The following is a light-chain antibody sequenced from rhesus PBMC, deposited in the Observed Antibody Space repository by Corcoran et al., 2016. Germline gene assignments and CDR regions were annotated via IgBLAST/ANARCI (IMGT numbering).Light chain of an antibody. CDR1: QGITND. CDR3: QHYYRTPRT. Sequence: DIQMTQSPSSLSASVGDRVTITCRASQGITNDLAWYQQKPGETPKLLIYEESSLQRWLPSRFSGSGSGTDFTLTISSLQAEDFATYYCQHYYRTPRTFGQGTKVEIK. CDR2: EES. J-gene: IGKJ1*01. V-gene: IGKV1-25*01.